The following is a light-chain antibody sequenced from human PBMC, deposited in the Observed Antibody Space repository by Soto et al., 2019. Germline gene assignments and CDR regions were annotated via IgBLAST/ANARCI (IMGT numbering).Light chain of an antibody. Sequence: DIQMTQSPSSLSASVGDSVTITCRASQGIRNDLDWYQQKPGKAHKRLIYVASNVQSGVPSRFSGSGSDTEFFITINKLPPEDFATYYCLQHNTYPRTFGQGTKLEMK. J-gene: IGKJ2*01. CDR3: LQHNTYPRT. CDR2: VAS. V-gene: IGKV1-17*02. CDR1: QGIRND.